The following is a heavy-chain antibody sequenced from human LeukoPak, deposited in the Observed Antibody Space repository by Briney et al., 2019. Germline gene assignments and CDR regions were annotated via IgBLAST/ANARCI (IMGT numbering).Heavy chain of an antibody. J-gene: IGHJ4*02. V-gene: IGHV1-24*01. CDR1: GYTLTELS. CDR3: ATLAGYYDSSGYYYFDY. D-gene: IGHD3-22*01. Sequence: ASVKVSCKVSGYTLTELSMHWVRQAPGKGLEWMGGFDPEDGETIYAQKFQGRVTMTEDTSTDTAYMELSSLRSEDTAVYYCATLAGYYDSSGYYYFDYWGQGTLVTVSS. CDR2: FDPEDGET.